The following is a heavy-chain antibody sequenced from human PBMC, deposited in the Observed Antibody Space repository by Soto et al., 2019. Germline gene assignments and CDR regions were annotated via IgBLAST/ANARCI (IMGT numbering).Heavy chain of an antibody. CDR3: ARDMEGTAMVTGWFDP. CDR2: IIPIFGTA. J-gene: IGHJ5*02. Sequence: SVKVSCKASGGTFSSYAISWVRQAPGQGLEWMGGIIPIFGTANYAQKFQGRVTITADESTSTDYMELSSLRSEDTAVYYCARDMEGTAMVTGWFDPWGQVTLLTVSS. V-gene: IGHV1-69*13. D-gene: IGHD5-18*01. CDR1: GGTFSSYA.